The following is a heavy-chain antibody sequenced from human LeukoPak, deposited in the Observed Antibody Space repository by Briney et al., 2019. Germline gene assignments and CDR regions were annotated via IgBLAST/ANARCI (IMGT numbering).Heavy chain of an antibody. CDR1: GFTFGDYA. CDR3: TRSHPISY. J-gene: IGHJ4*02. CDR2: IRRKAYGCTT. Sequence: GGSLRLSCTASGFTFGDYAMSWVRQAPGKGREGVGFIRRKAYGCTTEYAASVKGRFTISRDDSKSIAYLQMTSLKTEDTAVYYCTRSHPISYWGQGTLVTVSS. V-gene: IGHV3-49*04.